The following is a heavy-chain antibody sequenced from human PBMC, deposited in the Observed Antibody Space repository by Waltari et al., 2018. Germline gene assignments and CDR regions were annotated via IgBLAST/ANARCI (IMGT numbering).Heavy chain of an antibody. D-gene: IGHD3-3*01. V-gene: IGHV3-7*01. J-gene: IGHJ4*02. CDR2: INQDGSEK. CDR3: ARDEGFFY. Sequence: RWVRQGPGKGLEWVANINQDGSEKYYVDSVKGRFTISRDNAKNSLYLQMNSLRAEDTAVYYCARDEGFFYWGQGTLVTVSS.